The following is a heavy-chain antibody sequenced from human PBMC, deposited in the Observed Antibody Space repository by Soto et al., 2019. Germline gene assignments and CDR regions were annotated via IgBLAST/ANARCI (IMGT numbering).Heavy chain of an antibody. J-gene: IGHJ4*02. CDR1: VDSISSRSYD. CDR3: AKDRRAGGNSAFYFDF. V-gene: IGHV4-39*02. Sequence: PSETLSLTCTVTVDSISSRSYDWGWIRQPAGKGLEWIRSIYYSGSTYNNPSLRSRVSMSIDTSKDQFSLKLKSVTAADTAVYYCAKDRRAGGNSAFYFDFWGQGAQVTVSS. CDR2: IYYSGST. D-gene: IGHD3-16*01.